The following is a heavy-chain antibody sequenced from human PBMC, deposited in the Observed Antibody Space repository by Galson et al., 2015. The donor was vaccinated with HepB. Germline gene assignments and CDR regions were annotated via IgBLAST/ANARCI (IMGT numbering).Heavy chain of an antibody. Sequence: SCKASGGTFSSYALSWVRQAPGQGLEWMGGIIPIFGTANYAQKFQGRVTITADKSTSTAYMELSSLRSEDTAVYYCAREPCSSTSCYEGDYYYGMDVWGQGTTVTVSS. J-gene: IGHJ6*02. D-gene: IGHD2-2*01. CDR1: GGTFSSYA. CDR3: AREPCSSTSCYEGDYYYGMDV. V-gene: IGHV1-69*06. CDR2: IIPIFGTA.